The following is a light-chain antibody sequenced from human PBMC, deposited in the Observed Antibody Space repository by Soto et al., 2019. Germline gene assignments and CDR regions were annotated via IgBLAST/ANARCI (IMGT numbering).Light chain of an antibody. CDR2: GAS. Sequence: MXXXPAXXXXXXGERATLSCRASQSVSSNLAWYQQKPGQAPRLLIYGASTRATGIPARFSGSGSGTEFTLTISSLQSEDFAVYYCQQYNNWPPGTFGQGTKVDI. V-gene: IGKV3-15*01. CDR3: QQYNNWPPGT. CDR1: QSVSSN. J-gene: IGKJ1*01.